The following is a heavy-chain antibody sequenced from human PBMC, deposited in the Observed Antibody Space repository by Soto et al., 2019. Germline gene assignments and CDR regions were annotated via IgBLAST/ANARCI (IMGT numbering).Heavy chain of an antibody. CDR1: GFTFDQYT. D-gene: IGHD3-16*01. CDR3: AREMITFGDVSHYYLDV. Sequence: EVQLVESGGGLVQPGRSLRLACAASGFTFDQYTMHWVRQAPGKGLEWVSSITWHSGTIGSAGSVKGRITIYRDNAKKSLYPQMNSMRSEDTASYYFAREMITFGDVSHYYLDVRGNGTTVTVTS. V-gene: IGHV3-9*01. J-gene: IGHJ6*03. CDR2: ITWHSGTI.